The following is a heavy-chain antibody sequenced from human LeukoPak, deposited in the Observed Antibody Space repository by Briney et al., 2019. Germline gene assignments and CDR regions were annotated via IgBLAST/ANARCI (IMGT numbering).Heavy chain of an antibody. D-gene: IGHD6-13*01. J-gene: IGHJ4*02. CDR3: ARHGRSSSSWYGRVEY. CDR1: GGSISSGGYY. Sequence: PSETLSLTCAVSGGSISSGGYYWSWIRQPPGKGLEWIGYIYYSGSTNYNPSLKSRVTISVDTSKNQFSLKLSSVTAADTAVYYCARHGRSSSSWYGRVEYWGQGTLVTVSS. CDR2: IYYSGST. V-gene: IGHV4-61*08.